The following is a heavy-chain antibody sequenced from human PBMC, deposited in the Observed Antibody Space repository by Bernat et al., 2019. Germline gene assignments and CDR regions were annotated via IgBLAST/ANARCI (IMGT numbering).Heavy chain of an antibody. CDR3: AAGTS. D-gene: IGHD1-14*01. Sequence: EVQLVESGGGLVKPGESLRLSCAASGLSVSNAWMCWVRQAPGKGLEWVSRIKSKSEGRTADYTAPVKGRFTISRDDSKNTLHLQMNSLNTEDTAVYYCAAGTSWGQGIRVTISS. V-gene: IGHV3-15*01. CDR1: GLSVSNAW. J-gene: IGHJ4*02. CDR2: IKSKSEGRTA.